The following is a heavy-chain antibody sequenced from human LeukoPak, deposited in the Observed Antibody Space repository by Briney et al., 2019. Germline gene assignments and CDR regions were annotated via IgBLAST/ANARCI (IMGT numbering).Heavy chain of an antibody. CDR2: INHSGST. V-gene: IGHV4-34*01. CDR1: GGSFSGYY. Sequence: PSETLSLTCAVYGGSFSGYYWSWIRQPPGKGLEWIGEINHSGSTNYNPSLKSRVTISVDTSKNQFSLKLSSVTAADTAVYYCARSHNYHGDYVYWFDAWSQGTLVTVSS. CDR3: ARSHNYHGDYVYWFDA. D-gene: IGHD3-16*01. J-gene: IGHJ5*02.